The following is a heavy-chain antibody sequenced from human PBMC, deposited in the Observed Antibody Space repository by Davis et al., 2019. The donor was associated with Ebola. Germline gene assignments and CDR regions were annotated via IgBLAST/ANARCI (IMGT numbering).Heavy chain of an antibody. CDR1: TVSSSSYY. V-gene: IGHV4-59*01. D-gene: IGHD4-11*01. CDR3: ASGRPSNGYAFDM. Sequence: PSETLSLTCAVSTVSSSSYYWAWVRQPPGKGLEWIAYIYYSGSISDNPSLQGRVTISVDLARNQLSLKVTSVTPADTGVYYCASGRPSNGYAFDMWDQGRMVIVSS. CDR2: IYYSGSI. J-gene: IGHJ3*02.